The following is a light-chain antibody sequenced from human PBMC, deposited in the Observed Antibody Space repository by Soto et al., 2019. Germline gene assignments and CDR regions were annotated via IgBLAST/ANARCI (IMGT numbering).Light chain of an antibody. J-gene: IGKJ1*01. Sequence: DIQMTQSPSSLSASVGDTVTLTCRASQSIATYLNWYQQKLGRAPKLLIFAASNLQSGVPSRFSGSGSGTDFTLTIRSLQPEDFATYFCQQSYSSPWTFGPGTKVEIK. CDR2: AAS. V-gene: IGKV1-39*01. CDR1: QSIATY. CDR3: QQSYSSPWT.